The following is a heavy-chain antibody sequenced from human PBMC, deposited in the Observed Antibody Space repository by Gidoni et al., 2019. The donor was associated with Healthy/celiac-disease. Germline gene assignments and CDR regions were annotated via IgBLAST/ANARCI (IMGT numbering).Heavy chain of an antibody. V-gene: IGHV3-23*01. CDR1: GFTFSSYA. CDR2: ISGSGGST. J-gene: IGHJ6*02. CDR3: AKAQALYYYGMDV. Sequence: EVQLLESGGGLVQPGGSLRLSCAASGFTFSSYAMSWVRQAPGKGLGWVSAISGSGGSTYTADSVKGRFTISRDNSKNTLYLQMNSLRAEDTAVYYCAKAQALYYYGMDVWGQGTTVTVSS.